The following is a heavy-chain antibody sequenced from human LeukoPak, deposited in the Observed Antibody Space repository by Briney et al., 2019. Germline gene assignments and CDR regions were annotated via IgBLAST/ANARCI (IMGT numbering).Heavy chain of an antibody. CDR2: IWYDGSNK. V-gene: IGHV3-33*01. CDR3: ASTLWFGELGFDY. CDR1: GFTFSSYG. Sequence: LPGGSLRLSCAASGFTFSSYGMHWVRQAPGKGLEWVAVIWYDGSNKYYADSVKGRFTISRDNSKNTLYLQMNSLRAEDTAVYYCASTLWFGELGFDYWGQGTLVTVSS. D-gene: IGHD3-10*01. J-gene: IGHJ4*02.